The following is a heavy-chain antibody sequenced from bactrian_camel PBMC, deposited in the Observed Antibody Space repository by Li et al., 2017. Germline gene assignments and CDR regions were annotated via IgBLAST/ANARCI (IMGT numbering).Heavy chain of an antibody. D-gene: IGHD4*01. CDR2: IYSDGSRT. CDR3: AASYYSDYGPCPDFGY. V-gene: IGHV3-2*01. Sequence: HVQLVESGGGLVQPGGSLRLSCAASGFTFRYYMSWVRQAPGKGLEWVSSIYSDGSRTYYADSVKGRFAASRDNAKNTLYLQMNSLKPEDTAMFYCAASYYSDYGPCPDFGYWGQGTQVTVS. CDR1: GFTFRYY. J-gene: IGHJ6*01.